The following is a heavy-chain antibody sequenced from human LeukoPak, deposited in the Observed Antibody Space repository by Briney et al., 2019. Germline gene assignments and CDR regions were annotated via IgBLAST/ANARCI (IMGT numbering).Heavy chain of an antibody. Sequence: PGRSLRLSCAASGFTFSSYAMHWVRQAPGKGLEWVAVISYDGSNKYYADSVEGRFTISRDNSKNTLYLQMNSLRAEDTAVYYCARAPPRELGYFDYWGQGTLVTVSS. J-gene: IGHJ4*02. V-gene: IGHV3-30*04. CDR2: ISYDGSNK. CDR3: ARAPPRELGYFDY. CDR1: GFTFSSYA. D-gene: IGHD1-7*01.